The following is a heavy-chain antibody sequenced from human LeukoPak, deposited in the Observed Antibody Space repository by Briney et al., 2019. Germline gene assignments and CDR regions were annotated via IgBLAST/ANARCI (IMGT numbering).Heavy chain of an antibody. V-gene: IGHV3-21*01. CDR1: GFTFSSYS. CDR3: ARDQWQWLAAY. CDR2: ISSSSSYI. D-gene: IGHD6-19*01. J-gene: IGHJ4*02. Sequence: TGGSLRLSCSASGFTFSSYSMNWVRQAPGKGLEWVSSISSSSSYIYYADSVKGRFTISRDNAKNSLYLQMNSLRAEDTAVYYCARDQWQWLAAYWGQGTLVTVSS.